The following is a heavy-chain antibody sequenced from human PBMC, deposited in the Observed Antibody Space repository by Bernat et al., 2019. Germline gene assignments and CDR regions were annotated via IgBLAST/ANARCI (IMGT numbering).Heavy chain of an antibody. Sequence: QVQLQESGPGLVKPSQTLSLTCTVSGGSISSGSYYWSWIRQPAGKGLEWIGRIYTSGSTNYNPSRNSLFTISVDTSKNQFSLKLSSVTAADTAVYYCASGVSYYYGSGSYYYYGMDVWGQGTTVTVSS. CDR3: ASGVSYYYGSGSYYYYGMDV. CDR1: GGSISSGSYY. D-gene: IGHD3-10*01. CDR2: IYTSGST. J-gene: IGHJ6*02. V-gene: IGHV4-61*02.